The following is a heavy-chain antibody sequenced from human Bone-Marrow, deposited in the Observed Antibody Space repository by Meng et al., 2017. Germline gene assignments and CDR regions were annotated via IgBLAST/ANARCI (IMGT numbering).Heavy chain of an antibody. CDR2: ISGSGGST. CDR1: GFTFSSYA. Sequence: GESLKISCAASGFTFSSYAMSWVRQAPGKGLEWVSAISGSGGSTYYADSVRGRFTISRDNSKNSLYLQMNSLRTEDTALYYCAKDRSGYYDSSGYYSSGYFDYWGQGTLVTVSS. CDR3: AKDRSGYYDSSGYYSSGYFDY. V-gene: IGHV3-23*01. J-gene: IGHJ4*02. D-gene: IGHD3-22*01.